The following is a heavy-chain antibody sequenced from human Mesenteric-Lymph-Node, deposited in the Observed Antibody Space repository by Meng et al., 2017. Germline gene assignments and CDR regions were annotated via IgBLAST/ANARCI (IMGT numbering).Heavy chain of an antibody. CDR3: ARGVNTGHDY. D-gene: IGHD2-8*02. V-gene: IGHV4-34*01. CDR1: DGSFSGYY. J-gene: IGHJ4*02. Sequence: ESLKISCAVYDGSFSGYYWSWIRQPPGKGLEWIGEINHSGSTNYNPSLKSRVTISVDTSKNQFSLKLSSVTAADTAVYYCARGVNTGHDYWGQGTLVTVSS. CDR2: INHSGST.